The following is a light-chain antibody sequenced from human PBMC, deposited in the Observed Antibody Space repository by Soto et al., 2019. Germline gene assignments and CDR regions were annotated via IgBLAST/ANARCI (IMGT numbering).Light chain of an antibody. CDR1: QSVRSSH. V-gene: IGKV3-20*01. CDR2: GAS. Sequence: EIVMTQSPATLSVSPGERSTVSCRASQSVRSSHLAWYQQVPGQAPRLLIYGASSRATGIPDRFSGSGSGTDFTLTISRLEPEDFAVYYCQQYGSSPPGTFGQGTKVDI. J-gene: IGKJ1*01. CDR3: QQYGSSPPGT.